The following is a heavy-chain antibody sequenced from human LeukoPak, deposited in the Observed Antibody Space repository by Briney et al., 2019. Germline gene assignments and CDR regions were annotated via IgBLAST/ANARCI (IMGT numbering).Heavy chain of an antibody. D-gene: IGHD6-6*01. CDR2: ISYDGSNK. V-gene: IGHV3-30*18. CDR1: GFTFSSYG. CDR3: GKDLSIAARPYYYYGMDV. J-gene: IGHJ6*04. Sequence: GGSLRLSCAASGFTFSSYGMHWVRQAPGKGLEWVAVISYDGSNKYYADSVKGRFTISRDNSKNTLYLQMNSLRAEDTAVYYCGKDLSIAARPYYYYGMDVWGKGTRVTVSS.